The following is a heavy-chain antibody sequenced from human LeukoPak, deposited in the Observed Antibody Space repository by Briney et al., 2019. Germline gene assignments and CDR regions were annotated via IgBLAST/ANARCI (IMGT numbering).Heavy chain of an antibody. V-gene: IGHV4-59*01. J-gene: IGHJ5*02. Sequence: SETLSLTCTVSGGSISNYYWTWIRQPPGKGLEWIGYIYYSGSTNYNPSLKSRVTISVDTSKNQFSLKLSSVTAADTAVYYCARAYYYGSGSYYLWFDPWGQGTLVTVSS. D-gene: IGHD3-10*01. CDR3: ARAYYYGSGSYYLWFDP. CDR1: GGSISNYY. CDR2: IYYSGST.